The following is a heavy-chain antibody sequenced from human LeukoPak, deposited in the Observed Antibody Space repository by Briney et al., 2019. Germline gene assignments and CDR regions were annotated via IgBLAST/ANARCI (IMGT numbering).Heavy chain of an antibody. CDR1: GGSISSSSYY. Sequence: SETLSLTCTVPGGSISSSSYYWGWIRQPPGKGLEWIGYIYYYGSTYYNPSLKSRVTISVDTSKNHFSLKLSSVTAADTAVYYCARDSSGYYLDYWGQGTLVTVSS. D-gene: IGHD3-22*01. CDR2: IYYYGST. J-gene: IGHJ4*02. V-gene: IGHV4-39*02. CDR3: ARDSSGYYLDY.